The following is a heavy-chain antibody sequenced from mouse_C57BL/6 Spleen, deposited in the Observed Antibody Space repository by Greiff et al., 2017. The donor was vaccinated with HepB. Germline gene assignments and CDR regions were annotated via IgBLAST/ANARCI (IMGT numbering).Heavy chain of an antibody. D-gene: IGHD1-1*01. Sequence: EVQLQQSVAELVRPGASVKLSCTASGFNIKNTYMHWVKQRPEQGLEWIGRIDPANGNTTYAPKFQGKATITADTSSNTAYLQLSSLTSEDTALYYCAPAYYGSSYPDYWGQGTTLTVSS. CDR2: IDPANGNT. CDR3: APAYYGSSYPDY. V-gene: IGHV14-3*01. J-gene: IGHJ2*01. CDR1: GFNIKNTY.